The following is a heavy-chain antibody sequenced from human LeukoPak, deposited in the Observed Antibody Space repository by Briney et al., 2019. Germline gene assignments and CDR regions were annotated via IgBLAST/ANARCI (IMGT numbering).Heavy chain of an antibody. V-gene: IGHV1-18*01. J-gene: IGHJ4*02. CDR1: GYTFTSYG. CDR3: VTDRGRIAAAGTDY. Sequence: ASVKVSCKASGYTFTSYGISWVRQAPGQGLEWMGWISTYNGNTNYAPKLHGRVTMTPDTSTSPAYMEIRNLTAGETAVRHCVTDRGRIAAAGTDYWGQGTLVTVSS. D-gene: IGHD6-13*01. CDR2: ISTYNGNT.